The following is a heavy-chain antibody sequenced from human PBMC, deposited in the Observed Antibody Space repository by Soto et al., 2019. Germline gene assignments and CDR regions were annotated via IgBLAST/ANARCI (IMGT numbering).Heavy chain of an antibody. CDR1: GYSISSGYY. Sequence: PSETLSLTCAVSGYSISSGYYWGWIRQPPGKGPEWIGSIYHSGSTYYNPSLKSRVTISVDTSKNQFSLKLSSVTAADTAVYYCARDLRGSLWFGELSAYFDYWGQGTLVTVSS. CDR2: IYHSGST. J-gene: IGHJ4*02. V-gene: IGHV4-38-2*02. D-gene: IGHD3-10*01. CDR3: ARDLRGSLWFGELSAYFDY.